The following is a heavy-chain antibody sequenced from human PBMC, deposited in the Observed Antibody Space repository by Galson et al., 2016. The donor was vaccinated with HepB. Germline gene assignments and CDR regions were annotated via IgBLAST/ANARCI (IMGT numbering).Heavy chain of an antibody. V-gene: IGHV3-23*01. CDR3: AKQPREGANYDTYFDS. Sequence: SLRLSCAVSGFTLRSYAMAWVRQVPGKGPEWVSSLTGSGTTTYYADSVKGRFIVSRDNSKNTVYLQMNSLRAEDTALYYCAKQPREGANYDTYFDSWGRGTPVTVSS. J-gene: IGHJ4*02. D-gene: IGHD3-3*01. CDR2: LTGSGTTT. CDR1: GFTLRSYA.